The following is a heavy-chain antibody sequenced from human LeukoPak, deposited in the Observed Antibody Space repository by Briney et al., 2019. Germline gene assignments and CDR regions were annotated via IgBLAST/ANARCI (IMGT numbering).Heavy chain of an antibody. Sequence: PGGSLRLSCAASGFTFSSYGMHWVRQAPGKGLEWVAVIWYDGSNKYYADSVKGRFTISRDNSKNTLYLQMNSLRAEDTAVYYCAKAVCGGSCYGYFDYWGQGTLVTVSS. CDR3: AKAVCGGSCYGYFDY. V-gene: IGHV3-30*02. J-gene: IGHJ4*02. CDR2: IWYDGSNK. D-gene: IGHD2-15*01. CDR1: GFTFSSYG.